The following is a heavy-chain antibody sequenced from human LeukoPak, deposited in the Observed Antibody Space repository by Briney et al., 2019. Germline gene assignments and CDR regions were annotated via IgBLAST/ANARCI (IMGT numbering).Heavy chain of an antibody. CDR2: ISYDGSNK. D-gene: IGHD2-2*01. CDR1: GFTFSRYA. V-gene: IGHV3-30-3*01. CDR3: ARARYQLPDDY. Sequence: TGRSLRLSCAASGFTFSRYAMHWVRQAPGKGLEWVAVISYDGSNKYYADSVKGRFTISRDNSKNTLYLQMNSLRAEDTAVYYCARARYQLPDDYWGQGTLVTVSS. J-gene: IGHJ4*02.